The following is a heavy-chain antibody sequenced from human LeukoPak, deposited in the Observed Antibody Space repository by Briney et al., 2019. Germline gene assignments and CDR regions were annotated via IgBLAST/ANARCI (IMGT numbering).Heavy chain of an antibody. Sequence: ASVKVSCKASGYTFTGYYMHWVRQAPGQGLEWMGWINPNSGGTNYAQKFQGRVTMTRDTSISTAYMELSRLRSDDTAVYYCARAKSLVRGSGSYPGYWGQGTLVTVSS. V-gene: IGHV1-2*02. CDR2: INPNSGGT. J-gene: IGHJ4*02. CDR1: GYTFTGYY. D-gene: IGHD3-10*01. CDR3: ARAKSLVRGSGSYPGY.